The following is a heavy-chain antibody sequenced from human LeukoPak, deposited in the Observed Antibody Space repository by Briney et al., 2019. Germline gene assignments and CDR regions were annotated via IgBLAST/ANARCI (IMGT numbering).Heavy chain of an antibody. CDR1: GGTFSSYA. J-gene: IGHJ4*02. CDR2: IIPIFGTA. V-gene: IGHV1-69*05. D-gene: IGHD6-13*01. CDR3: ARSGQQQLIGHFDY. Sequence: SVKVSCKASGGTFSSYAISWVRQAPGQGLEWMGGIIPIFGTANYAQKFQGRVTITTDESTSTAYMELSSLRSEDTAVYYCARSGQQQLIGHFDYWGQGTLVTVSS.